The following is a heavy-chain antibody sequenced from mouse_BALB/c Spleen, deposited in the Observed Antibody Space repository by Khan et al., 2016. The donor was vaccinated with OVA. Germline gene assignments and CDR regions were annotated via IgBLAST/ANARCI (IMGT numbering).Heavy chain of an antibody. CDR1: GFTFSTYG. CDR3: TRLAYYYNSEGFAY. J-gene: IGHJ3*01. Sequence: EVELVESGGDLVKPGGSLKLSCAASGFTFSTYGMSWVRQTPDMRLEWVATISTGGHYTYYPDSVKGRFTISRDNAKNPLYLQMSSLKSEDTAIFYGTRLAYYYNSEGFAYWGQGTLVTVAA. V-gene: IGHV5-6*01. CDR2: ISTGGHYT. D-gene: IGHD1-1*01.